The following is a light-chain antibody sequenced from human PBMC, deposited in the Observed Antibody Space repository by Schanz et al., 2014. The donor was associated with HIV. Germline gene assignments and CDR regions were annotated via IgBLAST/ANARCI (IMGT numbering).Light chain of an antibody. J-gene: IGLJ2*01. V-gene: IGLV1-44*01. Sequence: QSVLTQPPSASGTPGQRVTISCSGSRSNIGRNTVNWYQQLPRTAPKLLIYSNNQRPSGVPDRFSGSKSGTSASLAISGLQSEDEADYYCQSCDISLRGVVFGGGTKLTVL. CDR1: RSNIGRNT. CDR2: SNN. CDR3: QSCDISLRGVV.